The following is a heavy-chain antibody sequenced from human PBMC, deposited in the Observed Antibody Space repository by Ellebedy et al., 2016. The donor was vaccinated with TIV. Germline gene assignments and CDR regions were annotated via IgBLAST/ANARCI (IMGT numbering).Heavy chain of an antibody. V-gene: IGHV3-13*01. CDR3: ARATAGFDY. J-gene: IGHJ4*02. Sequence: GESLKISCAASGFTFSSYDMHWVRQATGKGLEWVSAIGTAGDTYYPGSVKGRFTSSGENAKKSLYLQMNSLRAEDTAVYYCARATAGFDYWGQGTLVTVSS. CDR1: GFTFSSYD. CDR2: IGTAGDT. D-gene: IGHD1-1*01.